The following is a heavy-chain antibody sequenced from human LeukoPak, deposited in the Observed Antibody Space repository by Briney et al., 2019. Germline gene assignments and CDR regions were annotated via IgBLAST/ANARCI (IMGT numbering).Heavy chain of an antibody. CDR3: ARRRGATTFDY. CDR2: IYYSGST. Sequence: PSETLSLTCTVSGGSISSSSYYWGWIRQPPGKGLEWIGSIYYSGSTYYNPSLKSRVTISVDTSKNQFSLKLSSVTAADTAVYYCARRRGATTFDYWGQGTLVIVSS. V-gene: IGHV4-39*01. D-gene: IGHD1-26*01. CDR1: GGSISSSSYY. J-gene: IGHJ4*02.